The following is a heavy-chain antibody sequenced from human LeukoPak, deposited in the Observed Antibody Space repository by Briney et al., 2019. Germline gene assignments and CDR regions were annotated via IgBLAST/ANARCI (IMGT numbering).Heavy chain of an antibody. CDR3: AGLLAVAGTVDY. J-gene: IGHJ4*02. CDR1: GYSFRNYW. Sequence: GESLKISCEASGYSFRNYWIAWVRQMPGKGPECMGLIYPADSDTRYSPSFQGQVTISADKSISTAYLQWSSLKASDTAMYYCAGLLAVAGTVDYWGQGTLVTVSS. V-gene: IGHV5-51*01. CDR2: IYPADSDT. D-gene: IGHD6-19*01.